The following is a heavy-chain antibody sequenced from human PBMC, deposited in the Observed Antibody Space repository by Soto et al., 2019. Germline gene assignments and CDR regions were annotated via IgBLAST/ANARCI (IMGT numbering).Heavy chain of an antibody. CDR1: GGTFSSYT. V-gene: IGHV1-69*08. J-gene: IGHJ3*02. D-gene: IGHD3-22*01. CDR2: IITILNKV. Sequence: QVQLVQSGAEVKKPGSSVKVSCKASGGTFSSYTITWVRQAPGQGLAWMGRIITILNKVDYAQKVQGRVTSTADKSTSTAYMELSSLRSEDTAVYYCARVRQPYYYDSSGYRDAFDIWGQGTMVTVSS. CDR3: ARVRQPYYYDSSGYRDAFDI.